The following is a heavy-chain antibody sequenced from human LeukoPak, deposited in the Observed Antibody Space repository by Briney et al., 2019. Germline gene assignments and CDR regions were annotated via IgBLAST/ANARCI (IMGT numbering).Heavy chain of an antibody. J-gene: IGHJ6*02. Sequence: GGSLRLSCAASGFTFSSYGMHWVRQAPGRGLEWVANIRQDGSAKYYLDSVKGRFTISRDNAKNSLYLQMNSLRAEDTAVYSCTRDRQGPKLYEMHVWGQGTTVTVPS. CDR2: IRQDGSAK. CDR3: TRDRQGPKLYEMHV. CDR1: GFTFSSYG. D-gene: IGHD3-10*01. V-gene: IGHV3-7*01.